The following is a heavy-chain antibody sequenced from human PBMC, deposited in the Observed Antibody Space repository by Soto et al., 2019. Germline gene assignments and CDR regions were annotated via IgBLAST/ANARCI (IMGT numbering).Heavy chain of an antibody. D-gene: IGHD3-22*01. CDR2: INTGNGNT. Sequence: QVQLVQSGAEVKKPGASMKVSCRTSGYSFTSHFIHWVRQAPGQRLEWMGWINTGNGNTRYSENLEGRVTITRDTSGSTVYMELSSLRSEDTAEYYCARARYYYYDTSGYYSYWGQGTLVTVSS. CDR3: ARARYYYYDTSGYYSY. J-gene: IGHJ4*02. CDR1: GYSFTSHF. V-gene: IGHV1-3*04.